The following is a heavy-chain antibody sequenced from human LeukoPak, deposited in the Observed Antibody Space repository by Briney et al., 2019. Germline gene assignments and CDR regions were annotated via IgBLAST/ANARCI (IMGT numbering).Heavy chain of an antibody. D-gene: IGHD2-15*01. V-gene: IGHV1-18*01. CDR3: ARVGLVAAIGYFPH. Sequence: ASVTVSCKASGYTFTSYGISWVRQAPGQGLEWMGWISAYNGNTNYAQKLQGRVTMTTDTSTSTAYMELRSLRSDDTAVYYCARVGLVAAIGYFPHWGQGTLVTVSS. CDR1: GYTFTSYG. CDR2: ISAYNGNT. J-gene: IGHJ1*01.